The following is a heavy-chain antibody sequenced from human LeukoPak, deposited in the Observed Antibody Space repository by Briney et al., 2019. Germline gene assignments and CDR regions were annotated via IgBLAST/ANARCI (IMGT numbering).Heavy chain of an antibody. J-gene: IGHJ4*02. CDR2: IGPGGGDI. Sequence: GGSLRLSCAASGFTFSTYAMTWVRQAPGKGLEWVTVIGPGGGDIRYADSVEGRFTISRDNSKNTLYLQMNSPRAEDTAVYYCAKYCGGDCFRNFDFWGQGTLVTVSS. V-gene: IGHV3-23*01. CDR3: AKYCGGDCFRNFDF. D-gene: IGHD2-21*02. CDR1: GFTFSTYA.